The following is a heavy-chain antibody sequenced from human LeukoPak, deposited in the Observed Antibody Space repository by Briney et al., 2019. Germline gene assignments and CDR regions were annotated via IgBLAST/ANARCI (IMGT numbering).Heavy chain of an antibody. CDR3: ARDDSGYFDY. CDR2: IYYSGST. Sequence: PSETLSLTCTVSGGSISSGVYYWSWIRQHPGKGLEWIGYIYYSGSTYYNPSLKSRVTISVDTSKNQFSLKLSSVTAADTAVYYCARDDSGYFDYWGQGTLVTVSS. V-gene: IGHV4-31*03. D-gene: IGHD3-10*01. J-gene: IGHJ4*02. CDR1: GGSISSGVYY.